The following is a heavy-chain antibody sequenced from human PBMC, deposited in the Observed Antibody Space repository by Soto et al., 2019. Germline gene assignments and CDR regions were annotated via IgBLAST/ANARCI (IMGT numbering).Heavy chain of an antibody. CDR3: ARSELDSSGWYSVDSYFDL. CDR1: GYTFTSYA. CDR2: INAGNGNT. Sequence: ASVKVSCKASGYTFTSYAMHWVRQAPGQRLEWMGWINAGNGNTKYSQKFQGRVTITRDTSASTAYMELSSLRSEDTAVYYFARSELDSSGWYSVDSYFDLWGRGTLVTVSS. J-gene: IGHJ2*01. D-gene: IGHD6-19*01. V-gene: IGHV1-3*01.